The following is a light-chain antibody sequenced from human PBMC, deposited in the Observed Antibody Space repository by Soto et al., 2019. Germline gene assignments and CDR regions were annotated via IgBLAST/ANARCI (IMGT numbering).Light chain of an antibody. V-gene: IGKV1-5*03. J-gene: IGKJ1*01. CDR2: KAS. Sequence: DIPMPQSPSALSASVGDRVTITCRASQSISSWLAWYQQKPGKAPNLLIYKASSLKSGVPLRFSGSGSGTEFTLTINSLQPDDFATYYCQQYDTYWTVGQGTKVDIK. CDR1: QSISSW. CDR3: QQYDTYWT.